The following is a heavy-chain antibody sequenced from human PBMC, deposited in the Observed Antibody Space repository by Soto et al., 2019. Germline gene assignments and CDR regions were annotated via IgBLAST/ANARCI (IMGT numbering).Heavy chain of an antibody. V-gene: IGHV3-48*03. Sequence: EGSRRLSCAASGFTFSSYEMNWVRQAPGKGLEWVSYISSSGSTIYYADSVKGRFTISRDNAKNSLYLQMNSLRAEDTAVYYCARRAYCSGGSCYSGLVFDYYGMDVWGQGTTVTVSS. CDR1: GFTFSSYE. J-gene: IGHJ6*02. D-gene: IGHD2-15*01. CDR3: ARRAYCSGGSCYSGLVFDYYGMDV. CDR2: ISSSGSTI.